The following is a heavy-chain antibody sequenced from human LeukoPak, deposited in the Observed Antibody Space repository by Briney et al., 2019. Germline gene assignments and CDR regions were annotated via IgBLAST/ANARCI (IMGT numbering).Heavy chain of an antibody. Sequence: ASVKVSCKASGYTFSEYYIHWVLQAPGQGLEWMAWINPTNGDTNYAQKFQDRVTMNRDTSISTAYMELTRLISDDTAVYYCARVGSSGWYVHPTLDYWGQGTLVTVSS. J-gene: IGHJ4*02. D-gene: IGHD6-19*01. CDR1: GYTFSEYY. CDR2: INPTNGDT. CDR3: ARVGSSGWYVHPTLDY. V-gene: IGHV1-2*02.